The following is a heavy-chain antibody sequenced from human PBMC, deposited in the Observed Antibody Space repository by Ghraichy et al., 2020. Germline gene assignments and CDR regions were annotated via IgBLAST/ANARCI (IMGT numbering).Heavy chain of an antibody. D-gene: IGHD3-10*01. CDR1: GGSISTSY. J-gene: IGHJ4*02. CDR2: IHTSGST. V-gene: IGHV4-4*09. CDR3: ARHLDTITEGRGGYFATCVRPHSNPPFKKRVTIYHDTSWKQFYLKLTSVTAADTAVYFCARHLDTITEGRGGYFAT. Sequence: SETLSLTCTVSGGSISTSYWSWIRLSPEKGLEWIGYIHTSGSTDYNPSLKRRVTISHDTSWKQFSLKLTSVTAADTAVYFCARHLDTITEGRGGYFATCVRPHSNPPFKKRVTIYHDTSWKQFYLKLTSVTAADTAVYFCARHLDTITEGRGGYFATWGQGALVTVSS.